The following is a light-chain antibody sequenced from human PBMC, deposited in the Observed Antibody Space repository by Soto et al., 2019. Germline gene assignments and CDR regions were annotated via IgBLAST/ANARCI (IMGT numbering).Light chain of an antibody. J-gene: IGLJ3*02. CDR3: SSYTRSTTWL. V-gene: IGLV2-14*01. CDR1: ISDVGAYNY. CDR2: EVS. Sequence: QSALTQPASVSGSPGQSITISCTGSISDVGAYNYVSWYQQHPGKAPKLMIYEVSNRPSGVAFRFSGSKSGNTASLTISGLQAEDEGDYFCSSYTRSTTWLFGGGTKRPS.